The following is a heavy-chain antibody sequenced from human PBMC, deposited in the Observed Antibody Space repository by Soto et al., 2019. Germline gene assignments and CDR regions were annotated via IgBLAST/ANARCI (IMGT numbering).Heavy chain of an antibody. Sequence: QVQLVQSGAEVKKPGSSVKVSCKASGDMFSTYTITWMRQAPGRGLEWVGGIIPRSAKSNYAQKFEGRVTITADESTSTASMELSSLRSEDTAVYYCAREGLVLVPTTVNSDYYYYAMDVWGQGTTVTVSS. CDR3: AREGLVLVPTTVNSDYYYYAMDV. D-gene: IGHD2-2*01. V-gene: IGHV1-69*12. CDR2: IIPRSAKS. CDR1: GDMFSTYT. J-gene: IGHJ6*02.